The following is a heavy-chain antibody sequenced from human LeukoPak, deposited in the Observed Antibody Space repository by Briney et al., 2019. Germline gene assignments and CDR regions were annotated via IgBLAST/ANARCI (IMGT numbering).Heavy chain of an antibody. J-gene: IGHJ5*02. CDR2: INPNSGST. V-gene: IGHV1-2*06. D-gene: IGHD2-15*01. CDR1: GYTLTAYY. CDR3: ARGYCSGGTCYLVENWLDP. Sequence: GASVKVSCKASGYTLTAYYIYWVRQAPGQGLEWMGRINPNSGSTDYAQNFQGRVTITRDTSISTAYMELRRLRSDDTAVYYYARGYCSGGTCYLVENWLDPWGQGTLVTVSS.